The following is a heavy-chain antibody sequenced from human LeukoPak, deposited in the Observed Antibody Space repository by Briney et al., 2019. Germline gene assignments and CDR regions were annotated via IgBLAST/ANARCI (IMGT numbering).Heavy chain of an antibody. D-gene: IGHD5-18*01. V-gene: IGHV1-69*05. CDR1: GGTFSSYA. J-gene: IGHJ4*02. CDR2: IIPIFGTA. Sequence: SVKVSCKASGGTFSSYAISWVRQAPGQGLEWMGGIIPIFGTANYAQKFQGRVTITRDTSASTAYMELSGLRSEDTAVYYCARYRVGAAMVTGYFDYWGQGTLVTVSS. CDR3: ARYRVGAAMVTGYFDY.